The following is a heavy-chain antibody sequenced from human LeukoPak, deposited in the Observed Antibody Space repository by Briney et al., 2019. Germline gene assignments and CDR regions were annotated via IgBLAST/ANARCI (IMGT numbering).Heavy chain of an antibody. V-gene: IGHV1-2*04. D-gene: IGHD6-13*01. CDR2: INPNSGGI. CDR3: ARDLSAGGSPEGKNTFDI. J-gene: IGHJ3*02. Sequence: ASVKVSCKASGYTFTGYYMHWVRQAPGQGLEWMGWINPNSGGINYAQKFQGWVTMTRDTSISTAYMELSRLRSDDTAVYYCARDLSAGGSPEGKNTFDIWGQGTMVTVSS. CDR1: GYTFTGYY.